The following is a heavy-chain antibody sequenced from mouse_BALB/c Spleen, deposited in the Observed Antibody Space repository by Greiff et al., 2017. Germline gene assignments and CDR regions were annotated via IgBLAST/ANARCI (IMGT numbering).Heavy chain of an antibody. J-gene: IGHJ2*01. CDR1: GYSITSGYY. CDR3: AKSNWEGYLDD. V-gene: IGHV3-6*02. Sequence: DVHLVESGPGLVKPSQSLSLTCSVTGYSITSGYYWNWIRQFPGNKLEWMGYISYDGSNNYNPSLKNRISITRDTSKNQFFLKLNSVTTEDTATYYCAKSNWEGYLDDWGQGTTLTVSS. CDR2: ISYDGSN. D-gene: IGHD4-1*01.